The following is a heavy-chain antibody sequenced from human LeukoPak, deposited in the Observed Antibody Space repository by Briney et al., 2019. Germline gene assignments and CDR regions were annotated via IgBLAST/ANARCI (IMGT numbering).Heavy chain of an antibody. CDR2: IYYSGST. CDR1: GGSISSYY. J-gene: IGHJ4*02. CDR3: ARVQATYGDWHYFDY. Sequence: SETLSLTCTVSGGSISSYYWSWIRQHPGKGLEWIGYIYYSGSTYYNPSLKSRVTISVDTSKNQFSLKLSSVTAADTAVYYCARVQATYGDWHYFDYWGQGTLVTVSS. D-gene: IGHD4-17*01. V-gene: IGHV4-59*06.